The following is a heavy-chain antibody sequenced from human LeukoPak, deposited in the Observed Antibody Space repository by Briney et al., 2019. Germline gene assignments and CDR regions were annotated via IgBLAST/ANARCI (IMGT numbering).Heavy chain of an antibody. V-gene: IGHV1-18*01. Sequence: ASVKVSCKPSGYVFVTYSIAWVRQAPGEGLEWWGRISPYNGHTDLAQKFQGRVNLTADTSTTTVTMEVNGLTSDDTAFYFCARGGGGCPWLDSWGQGTVVTVSS. CDR3: ARGGGGCPWLDS. CDR2: ISPYNGHT. J-gene: IGHJ5*01. D-gene: IGHD1-26*01. CDR1: GYVFVTYS.